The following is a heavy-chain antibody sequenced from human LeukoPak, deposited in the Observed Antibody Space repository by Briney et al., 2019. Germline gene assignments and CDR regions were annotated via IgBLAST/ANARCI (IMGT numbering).Heavy chain of an antibody. V-gene: IGHV1-2*02. CDR2: INPNSGGT. J-gene: IGHJ3*02. CDR1: GYTFTDYY. CDR3: ARILVTTTTFDI. Sequence: ASVKVSCKASGYTFTDYYMHWVRQAPGQGLEWMGWINPNSGGTNYAQKFQGRVTMTRDTSISTAYMELSRLRSEDTAVYYCARILVTTTTFDIWGQGTMVTVSS. D-gene: IGHD4-17*01.